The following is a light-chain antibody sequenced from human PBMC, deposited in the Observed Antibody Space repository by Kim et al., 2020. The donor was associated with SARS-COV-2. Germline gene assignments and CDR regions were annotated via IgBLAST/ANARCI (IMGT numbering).Light chain of an antibody. J-gene: IGLJ3*02. CDR1: SSDVGRYNY. Sequence: GQSVTISCTGTSSDVGRYNYVAWYQQHPGKAPKLMIYDVTKRPSGVPDRFSGSKSGNTASLTNSGLQAEDETDYYCSSYAGSYTWVFGGGTQLTVL. CDR3: SSYAGSYTWV. V-gene: IGLV2-11*01. CDR2: DVT.